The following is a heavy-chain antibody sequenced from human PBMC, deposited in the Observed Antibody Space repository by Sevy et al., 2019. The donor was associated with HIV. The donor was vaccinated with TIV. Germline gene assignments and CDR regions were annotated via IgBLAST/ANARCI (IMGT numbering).Heavy chain of an antibody. Sequence: GGSLRLSCAAPRLTLSSYWMHWVRQAPGKGLVRVSGVNSDGSSTTYADSVKGRFTISRDNAKNTLSLQMNSLRVEDTAVYHCVASNSWEDYWGQGTLVTVSS. CDR2: VNSDGSST. CDR3: VASNSWEDY. V-gene: IGHV3-74*01. CDR1: RLTLSSYW. D-gene: IGHD2-2*01. J-gene: IGHJ4*02.